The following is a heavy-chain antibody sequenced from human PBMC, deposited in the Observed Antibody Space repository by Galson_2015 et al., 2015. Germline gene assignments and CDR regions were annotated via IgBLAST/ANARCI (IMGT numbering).Heavy chain of an antibody. CDR3: ARGMYCSSTSCPGNGGDDAFDI. J-gene: IGHJ3*02. D-gene: IGHD2-2*01. CDR2: IISIFGTA. V-gene: IGHV1-69*13. Sequence: SVKVSCKASGGTFGSYAISWVRQAPGQGLEWMGGIISIFGTANYAQKFQGRVTITADESTSTAYMELSSLRSEDTAVYYCARGMYCSSTSCPGNGGDDAFDIWGQGTMVTVSS. CDR1: GGTFGSYA.